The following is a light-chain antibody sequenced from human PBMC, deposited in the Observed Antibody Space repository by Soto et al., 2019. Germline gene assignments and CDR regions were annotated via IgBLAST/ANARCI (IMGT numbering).Light chain of an antibody. CDR2: GAS. Sequence: EIVLTQSPDTKSLSSGARATLFCRASQSVSSSYLAWYQQKPGQAPRVVVYGASTRATGIPARFSGSGSGTEFTLTISGLQSEDFAVYYCQTYDSWPLFGQGTRLEIK. V-gene: IGKV3-20*01. CDR3: QTYDSWPL. J-gene: IGKJ5*01. CDR1: QSVSSSY.